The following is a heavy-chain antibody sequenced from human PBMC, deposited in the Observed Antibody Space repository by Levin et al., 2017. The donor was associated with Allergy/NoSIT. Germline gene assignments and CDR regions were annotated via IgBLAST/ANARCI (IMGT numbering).Heavy chain of an antibody. V-gene: IGHV4-4*02. D-gene: IGHD2-15*01. CDR1: GASISRSHW. Sequence: SETLSLTCAVSGASISRSHWWSWVRQTPNKGLEWIGEIYRGESSEYNPSLKSRVTISVDLSQNQFSLRLTSVTAADTAIYYCARAPGRVGSFDSWGQGALVTVSS. J-gene: IGHJ4*02. CDR2: IYRGESS. CDR3: ARAPGRVGSFDS.